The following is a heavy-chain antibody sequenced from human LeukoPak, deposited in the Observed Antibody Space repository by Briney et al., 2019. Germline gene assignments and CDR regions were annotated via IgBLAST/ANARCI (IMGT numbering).Heavy chain of an antibody. D-gene: IGHD4-17*01. CDR1: GGSISSSY. CDR3: AREGDYGDYFDY. CDR2: IYTSGST. J-gene: IGHJ4*02. Sequence: SETLSLTCTVSGGSISSSYWSWIRQPAGKGLEWIGRIYTSGSTNYNPSLKSRVTMSVDTSKNQFSLKLSSVTAADTAVYYCAREGDYGDYFDYWGQGTLVTVSS. V-gene: IGHV4-4*07.